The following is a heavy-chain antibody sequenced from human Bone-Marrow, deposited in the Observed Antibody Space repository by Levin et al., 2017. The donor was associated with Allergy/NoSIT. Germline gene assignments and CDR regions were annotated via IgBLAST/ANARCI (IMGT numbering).Heavy chain of an antibody. CDR1: GFTFTSYA. CDR2: ISGSGEST. Sequence: GESLKISCAASGFTFTSYAMSWVRQAPGKGLEWLSAISGSGESTHYADSVKGRFTISRDNSKNTLYLQVNSLRVEDTAVYYCAKALPWFDPWGQGTLVTVSS. V-gene: IGHV3-23*01. D-gene: IGHD3-10*01. CDR3: AKALPWFDP. J-gene: IGHJ5*02.